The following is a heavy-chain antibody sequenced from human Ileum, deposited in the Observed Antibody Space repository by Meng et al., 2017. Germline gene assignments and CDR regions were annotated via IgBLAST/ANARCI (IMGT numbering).Heavy chain of an antibody. J-gene: IGHJ4*02. CDR2: IKQDGSEK. CDR1: EFILSNYW. D-gene: IGHD1-26*01. V-gene: IGHV3-7*01. CDR3: ARGWELAY. Sequence: GGSLRLSCVASEFILSNYWMTWARQAPGKGLEWVANIKQDGSEKNYADSVKGRFTISRDNAKNSLDLQMNSLRAEDTAIYYCARGWELAYWGQGTPVTVSS.